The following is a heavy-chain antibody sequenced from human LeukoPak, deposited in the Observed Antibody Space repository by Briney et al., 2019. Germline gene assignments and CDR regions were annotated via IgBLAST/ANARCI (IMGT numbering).Heavy chain of an antibody. CDR1: GYSFTSYW. J-gene: IGHJ5*02. CDR3: ARSVSGSYYWFDP. CDR2: SYPGDSDT. V-gene: IGHV5-51*01. Sequence: GESLKISCQGSGYSFTSYWIGWVRQLPGTGLEWTGISYPGDSDTRYRPSFQGQVTISADKSISTAYLQWSSLKASDTAMYYCARSVSGSYYWFDPWGQGTLVTVSS. D-gene: IGHD1-26*01.